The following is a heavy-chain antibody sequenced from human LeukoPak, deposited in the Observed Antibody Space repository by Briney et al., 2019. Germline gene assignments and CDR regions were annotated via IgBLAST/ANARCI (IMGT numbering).Heavy chain of an antibody. Sequence: SETLSLTCTVSGASVSGSAYYWSWIRQPPGKGLEWIGYIYYSGSTNYNPSLKSRVTISVDTSKNQFSLKLSSVTAADTAVYYCARTYYYGSGTPHLGFDPWGQGTLVTVSS. CDR2: IYYSGST. J-gene: IGHJ5*02. D-gene: IGHD3-10*01. CDR3: ARTYYYGSGTPHLGFDP. V-gene: IGHV4-61*08. CDR1: GASVSGSAYY.